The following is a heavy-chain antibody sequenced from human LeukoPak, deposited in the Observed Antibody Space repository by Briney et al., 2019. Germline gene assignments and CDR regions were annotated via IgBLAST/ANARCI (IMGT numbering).Heavy chain of an antibody. CDR3: ARTVVAATTWFDL. CDR2: IYHSGIT. V-gene: IGHV4-38-2*01. D-gene: IGHD2-15*01. Sequence: SETLSLTCGVSGYSISSHYWGWIRQPPGKGLEWIGTIYHSGITYYNPSLKSRVTISVDTSKNQFSLKLSSVTAADTAVYYCARTVVAATTWFDLWGQGNPVTVSS. J-gene: IGHJ5*02. CDR1: GYSISSHY.